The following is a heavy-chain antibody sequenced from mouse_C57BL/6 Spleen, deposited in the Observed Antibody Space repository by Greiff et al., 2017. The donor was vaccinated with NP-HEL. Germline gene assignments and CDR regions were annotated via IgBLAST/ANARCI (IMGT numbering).Heavy chain of an antibody. CDR2: INPNNGGT. CDR1: GYTFTDYN. D-gene: IGHD1-1*01. CDR3: ARSVGDYYGSSLYYFDY. V-gene: IGHV1-18*01. J-gene: IGHJ2*01. Sequence: VQLKQSGPELVKPGASVKIPCKASGYTFTDYNMDWVKQSHGKSLEWIGDINPNNGGTIYNQKFKGKATLTVDKSSSTAYMELRILTSEDTAVYYCARSVGDYYGSSLYYFDYWGQGTTLTVSS.